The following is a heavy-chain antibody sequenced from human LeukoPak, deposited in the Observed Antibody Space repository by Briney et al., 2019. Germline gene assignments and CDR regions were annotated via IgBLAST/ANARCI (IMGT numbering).Heavy chain of an antibody. CDR2: ISGSGGST. Sequence: PGGSLRLSCGASGFXFSSYAISWVRQAPGKGLEWVSAISGSGGSTYYADSVKGRFTISRDNSKNTLYLQTNSLRAEDTAVYYCAKDLAEMATIIDYWGQGTLVTVSS. CDR3: AKDLAEMATIIDY. D-gene: IGHD5-24*01. J-gene: IGHJ4*02. V-gene: IGHV3-23*01. CDR1: GFXFSSYA.